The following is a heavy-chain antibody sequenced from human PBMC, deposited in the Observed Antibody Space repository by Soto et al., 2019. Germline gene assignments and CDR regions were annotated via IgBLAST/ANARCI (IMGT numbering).Heavy chain of an antibody. J-gene: IGHJ4*02. CDR2: INHSGST. CDR1: GGSFSDFY. Sequence: SETLSLTCAVYGGSFSDFYWTWIRQPPGKGLEWIGEINHSGSTNYNPSLKSRVAISVDTSRNQFSLNLTSVTAADTAVYYCGPRGAVADPRGYWGQGTLVTVS. V-gene: IGHV4-34*01. D-gene: IGHD6-19*01. CDR3: GPRGAVADPRGY.